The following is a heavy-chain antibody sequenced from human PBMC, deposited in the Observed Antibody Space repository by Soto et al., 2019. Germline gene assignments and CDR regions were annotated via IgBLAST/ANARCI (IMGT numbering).Heavy chain of an antibody. Sequence: SETLSLTCSVSGDSISSGVNFWSWIRQHPGKGLEWIGHIYNTGSAYFNPSLKSRAVISVDTPKNHFSLSLRSLTAADTAVYYCARGVDILTGRYFDYWGPGTLVTVS. D-gene: IGHD3-9*01. CDR1: GDSISSGVNF. J-gene: IGHJ4*02. CDR2: IYNTGSA. CDR3: ARGVDILTGRYFDY. V-gene: IGHV4-31*03.